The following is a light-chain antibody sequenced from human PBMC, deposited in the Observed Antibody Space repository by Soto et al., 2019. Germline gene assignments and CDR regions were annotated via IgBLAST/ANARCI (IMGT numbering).Light chain of an antibody. J-gene: IGKJ2*01. Sequence: DIQMTQSPSSVSASVGDRVTITCRASQGISNWLAWYQQKAGNAPKLLIYATSTLQSGVPSTFRGSGSGTEFTPTISTPQPDDGASYECQQDNSFPYTFGQGTKLEIK. CDR1: QGISNW. V-gene: IGKV1-12*01. CDR3: QQDNSFPYT. CDR2: ATS.